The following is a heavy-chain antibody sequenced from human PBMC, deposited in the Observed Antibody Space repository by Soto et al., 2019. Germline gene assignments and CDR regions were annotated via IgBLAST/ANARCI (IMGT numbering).Heavy chain of an antibody. J-gene: IGHJ4*02. CDR1: GGTFSSYA. CDR2: IIPIFGTA. CDR3: ARGTLPHSGSYYAAY. V-gene: IGHV1-69*13. D-gene: IGHD1-26*01. Sequence: SVKVSCKASGGTFSSYAISWVRQAPGQGLEWMGGIIPIFGTANYAQKFQGRGTITADESTSTAYMELSSLRSEDTAVYYCARGTLPHSGSYYAAYWGQGTLVTVSS.